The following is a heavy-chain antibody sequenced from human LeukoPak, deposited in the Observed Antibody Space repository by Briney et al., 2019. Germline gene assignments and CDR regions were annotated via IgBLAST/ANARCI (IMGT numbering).Heavy chain of an antibody. CDR2: INHSGST. V-gene: IGHV4-34*01. D-gene: IGHD4-17*01. CDR1: GGSFSGYY. Sequence: PSGTLSLTCAVYGGSFSGYYWSWIRQPPGKGLEWIGEINHSGSTNYNPSLKSRVTISVDTSKNQFSLKLSSVTAADTAVYYCARPAVTTGYYYYYYMDVWGKGTTVTVSS. CDR3: ARPAVTTGYYYYYYMDV. J-gene: IGHJ6*03.